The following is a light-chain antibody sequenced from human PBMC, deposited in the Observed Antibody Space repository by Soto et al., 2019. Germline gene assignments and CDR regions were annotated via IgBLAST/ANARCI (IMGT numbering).Light chain of an antibody. V-gene: IGKV1-6*01. Sequence: AIQMTQSPSSLSASVGDRVTITCRASQGIRSELGWYQQKPGKAPNLLIYTASTLQSGVPSRFSGSGSGTDFTLTVSSLQSEDFAVYYCQQYNTWPRTFGQGTKVDIK. CDR1: QGIRSE. J-gene: IGKJ1*01. CDR2: TAS. CDR3: QQYNTWPRT.